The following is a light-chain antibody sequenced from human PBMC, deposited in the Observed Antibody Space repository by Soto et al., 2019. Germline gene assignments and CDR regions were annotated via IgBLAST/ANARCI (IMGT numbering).Light chain of an antibody. CDR3: QQRQYWPPIT. J-gene: IGKJ1*01. V-gene: IGKV3-11*01. CDR2: DAS. Sequence: VLTQSPGTLSLSPGERPTLSCRASLNVNSYLAWYQQKPGQAPRLLIYDASNRAAGIPARFSGSGSGTDFTLTISSLEPEDFAIYYCQQRQYWPPITFGQGTKVDIK. CDR1: LNVNSY.